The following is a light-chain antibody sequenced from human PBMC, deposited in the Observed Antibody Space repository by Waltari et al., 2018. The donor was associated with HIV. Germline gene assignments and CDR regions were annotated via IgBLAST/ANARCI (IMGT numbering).Light chain of an antibody. V-gene: IGKV3-11*01. CDR2: DAS. J-gene: IGKJ4*01. CDR3: QQRSNWPPT. Sequence: EIVLTQSPAPLSLSPGERATLPCRASQSVSSYLAWYQQKPGQAPRLLIYDASNRATGIPARFSGSGSGTDFTLTISSLEPEDFAVYYCQQRSNWPPTFGGGTKVEIK. CDR1: QSVSSY.